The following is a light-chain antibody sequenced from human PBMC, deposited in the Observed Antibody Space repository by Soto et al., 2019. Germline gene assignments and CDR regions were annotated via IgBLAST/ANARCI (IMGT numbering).Light chain of an antibody. J-gene: IGKJ1*01. CDR2: ETS. V-gene: IGKV3-11*01. Sequence: VVLTQSPATLSLSPGERATLSCRANQTVGGHFAWYQQKPGQAPGPXISETSHRETGIPGPFSGSGSGTECTLSISSVQSEDFAVVDCQQYNSWPRTFGQGTKVDIK. CDR3: QQYNSWPRT. CDR1: QTVGGH.